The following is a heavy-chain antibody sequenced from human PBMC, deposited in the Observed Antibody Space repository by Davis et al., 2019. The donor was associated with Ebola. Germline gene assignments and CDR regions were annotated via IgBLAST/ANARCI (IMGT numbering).Heavy chain of an antibody. CDR1: GGSISSGGYS. CDR2: IYHSGST. CDR3: ARVKDGSGRGDFDY. Sequence: PSETLSLTCAVSGGSISSGGYSWSWIRQPPGKGLEWIGYIYHSGSTYYNPSLKSRVTISVDRSKNQFSLKLSSVTAADTAVYYCARVKDGSGRGDFDYWCQGTLVTVSS. V-gene: IGHV4-30-2*01. D-gene: IGHD3-10*01. J-gene: IGHJ4*02.